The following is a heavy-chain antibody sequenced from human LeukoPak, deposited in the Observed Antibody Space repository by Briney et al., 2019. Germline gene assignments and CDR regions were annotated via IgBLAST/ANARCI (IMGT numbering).Heavy chain of an antibody. V-gene: IGHV4-59*12. J-gene: IGHJ4*02. CDR3: AGGGYYDSSGYYYVRVLHF. CDR2: IYYSGST. Sequence: PSETLSLTCTASGGSISSYYWSWIRQPPGKGLEWIGYIYYSGSTNYNPSLKSRVTISVDTSKNQFSLKLSSVTAADTAVYFCAGGGYYDSSGYYYVRVLHFWGQGTLVTVSS. CDR1: GGSISSYY. D-gene: IGHD3-22*01.